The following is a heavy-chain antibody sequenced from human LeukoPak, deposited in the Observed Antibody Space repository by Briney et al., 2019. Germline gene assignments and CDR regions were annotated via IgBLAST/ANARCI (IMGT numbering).Heavy chain of an antibody. Sequence: GGPLRLSRAPSGFTFSSYAMHSVCPAPGTGLGWVAVISYDGSNKYNADSVKGRFTISRDNSKNTLYLQMNSLRAEDTAVYYCARVVGGSYWPLIDYWGQGTLVTVSS. CDR3: ARVVGGSYWPLIDY. J-gene: IGHJ4*02. CDR2: ISYDGSNK. V-gene: IGHV3-30-3*01. D-gene: IGHD1-26*01. CDR1: GFTFSSYA.